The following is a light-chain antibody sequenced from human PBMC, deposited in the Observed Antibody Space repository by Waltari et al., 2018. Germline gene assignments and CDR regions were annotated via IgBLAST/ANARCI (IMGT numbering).Light chain of an antibody. CDR2: EGS. Sequence: QSALTQPASVSGSPGQSITISCTGTSRDVGSYNLVSWYQQHPGKAPNLLIYEGSKRPSGVAHRFSGCKSGNTASLKVSGLQAEEEADYSCCSYAGSSTWVFGGGTKLTVL. J-gene: IGLJ3*02. CDR1: SRDVGSYNL. CDR3: CSYAGSSTWV. V-gene: IGLV2-23*01.